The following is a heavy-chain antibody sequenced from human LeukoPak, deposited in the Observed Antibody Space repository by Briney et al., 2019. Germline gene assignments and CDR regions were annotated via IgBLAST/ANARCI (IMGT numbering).Heavy chain of an antibody. D-gene: IGHD1-26*01. CDR2: ISWNSGSI. Sequence: PGRSLRLSCAASGFTFDDYAMHWVRQAPGKGLEWVSGISWNSGSIGYADSVKGRFTISRDNAKNSLYLQMNSLRAEDTALYYCAKDWYSTPYYYFDYWGQGTLVTVSS. V-gene: IGHV3-9*01. CDR1: GFTFDDYA. J-gene: IGHJ4*02. CDR3: AKDWYSTPYYYFDY.